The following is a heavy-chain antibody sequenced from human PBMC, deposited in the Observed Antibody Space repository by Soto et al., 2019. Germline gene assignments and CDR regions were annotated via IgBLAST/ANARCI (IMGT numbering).Heavy chain of an antibody. CDR1: GFTFSNAW. CDR3: TTDLIASYCSGGSCYSDFVFEDY. Sequence: PGGSLRLSCAASGFTFSNAWMSWVRQAPGKGLEWVGRIKSKTDGGTTDYAAPVKGRFTISRDDSKNTLYLQMNSLKTEDTAVYYCTTDLIASYCSGGSCYSDFVFEDYWGQGTLVTVSS. V-gene: IGHV3-15*01. CDR2: IKSKTDGGTT. J-gene: IGHJ4*02. D-gene: IGHD2-15*01.